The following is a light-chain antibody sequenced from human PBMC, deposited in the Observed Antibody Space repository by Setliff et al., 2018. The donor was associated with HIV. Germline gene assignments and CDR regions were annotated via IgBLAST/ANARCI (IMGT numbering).Light chain of an antibody. V-gene: IGLV2-14*01. J-gene: IGLJ2*01. CDR3: TSYTTSGTLV. Sequence: QSVLAQPASVSGSPGQSITISCTGSRSDIGAYNYVSWYQHHPGKAPKLMISEVNKRPSGVSTRFSGSKTGNTASLTISGLQAEDESDYYCTSYTTSGTLVFGGGTKVTVL. CDR1: RSDIGAYNY. CDR2: EVN.